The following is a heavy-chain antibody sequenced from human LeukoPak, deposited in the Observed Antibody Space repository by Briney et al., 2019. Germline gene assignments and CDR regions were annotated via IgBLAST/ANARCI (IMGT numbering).Heavy chain of an antibody. Sequence: SETLSLTCTVSGGSISSYYWSWIRQPPGKGLEWIGYIYYSGSTNYNPSLKSRVTISVDTSKNQFSLKLSSVTAADTAVYYCARVSAAATTYYYGMDVWGKGTTVTVSS. CDR1: GGSISSYY. D-gene: IGHD6-13*01. CDR3: ARVSAAATTYYYGMDV. J-gene: IGHJ6*04. V-gene: IGHV4-59*01. CDR2: IYYSGST.